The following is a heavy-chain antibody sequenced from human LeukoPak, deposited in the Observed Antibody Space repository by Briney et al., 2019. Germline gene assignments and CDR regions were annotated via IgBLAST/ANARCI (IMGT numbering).Heavy chain of an antibody. V-gene: IGHV1-18*01. CDR1: GYTFTSYG. Sequence: ASVKVSCKASGYTFTSYGISWVRQAPGQGLEWMGWISAYNGNTNYAQKLQGRVTMTTDTSTSTAYMWLRSLRSDDTAVYYCARDSSSSFYYYYGMDVWGQGTTVTVSS. J-gene: IGHJ6*02. CDR2: ISAYNGNT. CDR3: ARDSSSSFYYYYGMDV. D-gene: IGHD6-6*01.